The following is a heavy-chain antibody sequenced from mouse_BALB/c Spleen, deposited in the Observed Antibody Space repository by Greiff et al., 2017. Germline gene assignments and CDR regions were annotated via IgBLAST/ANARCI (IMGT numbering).Heavy chain of an antibody. J-gene: IGHJ2*01. D-gene: IGHD1-1*01. CDR3: TAGSSYDY. V-gene: IGHV1S127*01. CDR1: GYTFTSYW. CDR2: IDPSDSYT. Sequence: QVQLKQSGAELVKPGASVKMSCKASGYTFTSYWMHWVKQRPGQGLEWIGVIDPSDSYTSYNQKFKGKATLTVDTSSSTAYMQLSSLTSEDSAVYYCTAGSSYDYWGQGTTLTVSS.